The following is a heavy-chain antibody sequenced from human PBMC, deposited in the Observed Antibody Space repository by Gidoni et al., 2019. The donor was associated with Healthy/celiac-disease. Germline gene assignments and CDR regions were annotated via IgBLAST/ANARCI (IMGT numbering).Heavy chain of an antibody. J-gene: IGHJ4*02. Sequence: QLQLQESGPGLVKPSETLSLPCTVSGGSISSSSYYWGWIRQPPGKGLEWIGSIYYSGSTYYNPSLKSRVTISVDTSKNQFSLKLSSVTAADTAVYYCARPTLGVGEFDYWGQGTLVTVSS. D-gene: IGHD2-15*01. V-gene: IGHV4-39*01. CDR1: GGSISSSSYY. CDR3: ARPTLGVGEFDY. CDR2: IYYSGST.